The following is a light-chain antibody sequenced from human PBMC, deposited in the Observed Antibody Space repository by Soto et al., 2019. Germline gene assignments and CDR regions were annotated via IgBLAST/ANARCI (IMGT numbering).Light chain of an antibody. CDR3: QQSYSNPLT. J-gene: IGKJ4*01. CDR2: GAS. V-gene: IGKV1-39*01. CDR1: ETITRY. Sequence: DIQMTQSPSSLSASIGETVIISCRASETITRYLNWYQSKPGKAPRILISGASSLQSGVPSRFSGSYSETDFTLTIRNLQPEDFATYYCQQSYSNPLTFGGGTKVEMK.